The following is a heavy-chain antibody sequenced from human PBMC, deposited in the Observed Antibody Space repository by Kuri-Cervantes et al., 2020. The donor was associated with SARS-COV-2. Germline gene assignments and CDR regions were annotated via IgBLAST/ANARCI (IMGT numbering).Heavy chain of an antibody. CDR3: AREGGEEGSDYDILTGYLGAAYYYYYMDV. V-gene: IGHV4-39*01. D-gene: IGHD3-9*01. J-gene: IGHJ6*03. CDR1: GGSISSSSYY. CDR2: IYYSGST. Sequence: SETLSLTCTVSGGSISSSSYYWGWIRQPPGKGLEWIGSIYYSGSTYYNPSLKSRVTISVDTSKNQFSLKLSSVTAADTAVYYCAREGGEEGSDYDILTGYLGAAYYYYYMDVWGKGTTVTVSS.